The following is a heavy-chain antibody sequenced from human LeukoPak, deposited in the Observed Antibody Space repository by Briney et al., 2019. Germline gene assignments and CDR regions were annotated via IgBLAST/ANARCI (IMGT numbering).Heavy chain of an antibody. D-gene: IGHD1-26*01. CDR2: ISYDGSNK. Sequence: PGGSLRLSCAASGFTFSSYGMHWVRQAPGKGLEWVAVISYDGSNKYYADSVKGRFTISRDNSKNTLYLQMNSLRAEDTAVYYCAKDIVVYGMDVWGQGTTVTVSS. J-gene: IGHJ6*02. CDR1: GFTFSSYG. CDR3: AKDIVVYGMDV. V-gene: IGHV3-30*18.